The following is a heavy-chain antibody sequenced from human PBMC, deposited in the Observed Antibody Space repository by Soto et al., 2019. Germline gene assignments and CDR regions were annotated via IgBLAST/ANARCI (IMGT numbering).Heavy chain of an antibody. CDR1: GYTFAGYA. D-gene: IGHD4-4*01. CDR3: ARGLYRNPHFDY. V-gene: IGHV1-3*01. CDR2: INGGNGYT. J-gene: IGHJ4*02. Sequence: QVQLVQSGAEVKKPGASVKVSCKASGYTFAGYAMHWVRQAPGQRLEWMGWINGGNGYTKYSQKFQGRVTITRDTSASTAYMELSSLTSEDTAVYYCARGLYRNPHFDYWGQGTLVTVSS.